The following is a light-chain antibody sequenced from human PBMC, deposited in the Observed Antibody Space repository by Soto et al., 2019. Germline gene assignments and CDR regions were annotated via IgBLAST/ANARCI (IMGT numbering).Light chain of an antibody. Sequence: QSVLTQPPSVSGAPGQRVTISCTGSSSNIGAGYDVHWYQQLPETAPKLLIYGNSNRPSGVPDRFSGSKSGTSASLAITGLQAEDEADYSCQSYISLSGSYVFVPVTNVTVL. CDR2: GNS. J-gene: IGLJ1*01. CDR1: SSNIGAGYD. V-gene: IGLV1-40*01. CDR3: QSYISLSGSYV.